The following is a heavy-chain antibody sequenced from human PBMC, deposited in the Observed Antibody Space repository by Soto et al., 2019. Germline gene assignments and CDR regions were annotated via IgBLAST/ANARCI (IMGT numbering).Heavy chain of an antibody. CDR2: ISYDGSNK. Sequence: PGGSLRLSCAASGFTFSSYGMHWVRHAPGKGLEWVAVISYDGSNKYYADSVKGRFTISRDNSKNTLYLQMNSLRDEDTAVYYCASLGFYVGDGMDVWGQGTTVTVSS. CDR1: GFTFSSYG. V-gene: IGHV3-30*03. D-gene: IGHD3-16*01. J-gene: IGHJ6*02. CDR3: ASLGFYVGDGMDV.